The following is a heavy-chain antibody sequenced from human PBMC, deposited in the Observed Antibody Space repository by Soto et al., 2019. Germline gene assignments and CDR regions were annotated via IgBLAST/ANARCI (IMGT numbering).Heavy chain of an antibody. CDR2: IYHSGST. CDR3: ARVRERIAVAGTGDAFDI. V-gene: IGHV4-4*02. J-gene: IGHJ3*02. D-gene: IGHD6-19*01. Sequence: SETLSLTCAVSGGSISSSNWWSWVRQPPGKGLEWIGEIYHSGSTNYNPSLKSRVTISVDKSKNQFSLKLSSVTAADTAGYYCARVRERIAVAGTGDAFDIWGQGTMVTVSS. CDR1: GGSISSSNW.